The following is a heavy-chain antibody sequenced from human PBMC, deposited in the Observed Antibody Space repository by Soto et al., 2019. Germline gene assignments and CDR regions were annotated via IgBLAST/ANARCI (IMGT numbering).Heavy chain of an antibody. CDR1: GYTFTSYA. D-gene: IGHD1-26*01. CDR2: INAGNGNT. CDR3: ARGSGSYVYYFDY. Sequence: ASVKVSCKASGYTFTSYAMHWVRQAPGQRLEWMGWINAGNGNTKYSQKFQGRVTITRDTSASTAYMELSSLRSEDTAVYYCARGSGSYVYYFDYWGQGXLVTVYS. J-gene: IGHJ4*02. V-gene: IGHV1-3*01.